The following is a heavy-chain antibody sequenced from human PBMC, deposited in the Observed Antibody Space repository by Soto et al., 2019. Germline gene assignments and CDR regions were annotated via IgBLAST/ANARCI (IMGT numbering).Heavy chain of an antibody. D-gene: IGHD2-15*01. CDR1: GFPFSTYA. CDR3: VKRLCSGGNCYACFDC. V-gene: IGHV3-23*01. Sequence: GGSLRLSCAASGFPFSTYAMSWVRQAPGKGPEWVSAISGSGDSTYYADSVKGRFTISRDNSKSALFLQMNSLRAEDTAVYYCVKRLCSGGNCYACFDCWGLGNLVTVSS. J-gene: IGHJ4*02. CDR2: ISGSGDST.